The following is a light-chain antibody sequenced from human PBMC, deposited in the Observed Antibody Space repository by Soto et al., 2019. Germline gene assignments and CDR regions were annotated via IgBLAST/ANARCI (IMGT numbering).Light chain of an antibody. J-gene: IGKJ1*01. CDR3: QQYGASPWT. Sequence: EIVLTQSPGSLSLSPGERATLSCRASQSVSSSYFAWYQHKPGQAPRLLIYGPSSRATGIPDRFSRSGSGTDFTLTISRLEPEELAVYVCQQYGASPWTFGPGTKVEIK. V-gene: IGKV3-20*01. CDR2: GPS. CDR1: QSVSSSY.